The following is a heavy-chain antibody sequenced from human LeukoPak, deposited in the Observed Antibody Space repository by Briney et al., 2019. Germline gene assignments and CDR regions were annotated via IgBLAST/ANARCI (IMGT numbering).Heavy chain of an antibody. CDR2: ISYDGSNK. J-gene: IGHJ4*02. CDR3: ARAGQQLVRAYFDY. Sequence: GGSLRLSCAASGFTFSSYAMHWVRQAPGKGLEWVAVISYDGSNKYYADSVKGRFTISRDNSKNTLYLQMTSLRAEDTAVYYCARAGQQLVRAYFDYWGQGTLVTVSS. CDR1: GFTFSSYA. D-gene: IGHD6-13*01. V-gene: IGHV3-30*04.